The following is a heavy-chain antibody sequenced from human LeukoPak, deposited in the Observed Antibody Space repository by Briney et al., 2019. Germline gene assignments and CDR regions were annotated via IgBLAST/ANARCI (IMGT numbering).Heavy chain of an antibody. CDR2: ISYDGSNK. J-gene: IGHJ6*03. Sequence: GGSLRLSCAASGCPFSSYAMHWVRQAPGKGLEWVAVISYDGSNKYYADSVKGRFTISRDNSKNTLYLQMNSLRAEDTAVYYCARDKVVPAAMVYYYYYMDVWGKGTTVTVSS. V-gene: IGHV3-30*04. CDR3: ARDKVVPAAMVYYYYYMDV. D-gene: IGHD2-2*01. CDR1: GCPFSSYA.